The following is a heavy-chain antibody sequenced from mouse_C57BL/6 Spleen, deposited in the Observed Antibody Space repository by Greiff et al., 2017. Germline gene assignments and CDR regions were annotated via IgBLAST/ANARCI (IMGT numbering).Heavy chain of an antibody. CDR2: ISSGGSYT. D-gene: IGHD2-1*01. CDR1: GFTFSSYG. J-gene: IGHJ3*01. Sequence: EVHLVESGGDLVKPGGSLKLSCAASGFTFSSYGMSWVRQTPDKRLEWVATISSGGSYTYYPDSVKGRFTISRDNAKNTLYLQMSSLKSEDTAMYYCASVYGNCFAYWGQGTLVTVSA. CDR3: ASVYGNCFAY. V-gene: IGHV5-6*01.